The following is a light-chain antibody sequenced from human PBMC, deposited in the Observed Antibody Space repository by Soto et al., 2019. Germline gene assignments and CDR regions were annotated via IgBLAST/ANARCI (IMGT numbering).Light chain of an antibody. V-gene: IGKV3-20*01. CDR1: QSVSSSY. CDR3: QQYGSSPS. CDR2: GAS. Sequence: EIVLTQSPGTLSLSPGERATLSCRASQSVSSSYLAWYQQKPGQAPRLLIYGASSRATGIPDRFRRSGFGTDFTLTISILEPEDFAVYFCQQYGSSPSFGGGTKLEIK. J-gene: IGKJ4*01.